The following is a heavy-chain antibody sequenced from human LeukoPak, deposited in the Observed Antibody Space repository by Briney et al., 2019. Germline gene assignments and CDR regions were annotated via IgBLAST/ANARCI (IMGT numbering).Heavy chain of an antibody. CDR2: IYTSGST. V-gene: IGHV4-4*07. Sequence: PSETLSLTCTVSGGSISSYYWSWIRQPAGKGLERIGRIYTSGSTNYNPSLKSRVTMSVDTSKNQFSLKLSSVTAADTAVYYCARGRSGDDYVWGSYRAFDYWGQGTLVTVSS. D-gene: IGHD3-16*02. CDR3: ARGRSGDDYVWGSYRAFDY. CDR1: GGSISSYY. J-gene: IGHJ4*02.